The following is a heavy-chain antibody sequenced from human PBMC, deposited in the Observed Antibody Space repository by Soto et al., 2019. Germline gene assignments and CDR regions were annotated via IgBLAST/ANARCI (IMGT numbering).Heavy chain of an antibody. CDR1: GYSFTSHY. V-gene: IGHV1-46*01. Sequence: ASVKVSCKASGYSFTSHYMHWVRQAPGQGLEWMGTINPGGTTTSYAQKFQGRVTMTRDTSTSTVYMELSSLTSEDTAVYYCARDMGYCSGTNCYNPLVDYWGQGTLVTVSS. J-gene: IGHJ4*02. CDR2: INPGGTTT. CDR3: ARDMGYCSGTNCYNPLVDY. D-gene: IGHD2-2*02.